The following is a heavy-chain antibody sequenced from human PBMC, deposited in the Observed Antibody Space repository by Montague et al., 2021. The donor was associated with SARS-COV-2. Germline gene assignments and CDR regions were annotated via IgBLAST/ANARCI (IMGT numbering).Heavy chain of an antibody. CDR3: ARVLSHRAIFGVVIINGMDV. Sequence: TLSLTCTVSGGSTSSGGYYWSWIRQHPGKGLEWIGYIYYSGSTYYNPSLKSRVTISVDTSKNQFSLKLSSVTAADTAVYYCARVLSHRAIFGVVIINGMDVWGQGTTVTVSS. J-gene: IGHJ6*02. CDR2: IYYSGST. CDR1: GGSTSSGGYY. D-gene: IGHD3-3*01. V-gene: IGHV4-31*03.